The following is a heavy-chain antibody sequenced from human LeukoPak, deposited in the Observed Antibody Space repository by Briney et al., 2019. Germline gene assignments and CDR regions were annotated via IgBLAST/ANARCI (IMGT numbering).Heavy chain of an antibody. CDR1: GYTFTSYY. J-gene: IGHJ4*02. CDR2: INPSGGST. Sequence: ASVKVSFKASGYTFTSYYMHWVRQAPGQGLEWMGIINPSGGSTSYAQKFQGRVTMTRDTSTSTVYMELSSLRSEDTAVYYCARDRGRWELLYWGQGTLVTVSS. V-gene: IGHV1-46*01. CDR3: ARDRGRWELLY. D-gene: IGHD1-26*01.